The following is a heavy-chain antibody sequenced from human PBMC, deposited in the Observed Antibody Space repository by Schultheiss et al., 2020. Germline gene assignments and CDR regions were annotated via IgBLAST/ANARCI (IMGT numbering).Heavy chain of an antibody. J-gene: IGHJ5*02. CDR3: ARGADYGDYSS. D-gene: IGHD4-17*01. CDR1: GGSISSSSYY. V-gene: IGHV4-39*01. CDR2: IYYSGST. Sequence: GSLRLSCTVSGGSISSSSYYWGWIRQPPGKGLEWIGSIYYSGSTYYNPSLKSRVTISVDTSKNQFSLKLSSVTAADTAVYYCARGADYGDYSSWGQGTLVTVSS.